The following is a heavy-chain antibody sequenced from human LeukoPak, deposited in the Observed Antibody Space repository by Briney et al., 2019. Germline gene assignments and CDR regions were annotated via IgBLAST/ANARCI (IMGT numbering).Heavy chain of an antibody. CDR1: GFTFSSYS. CDR2: ISSSSSTI. Sequence: TGGSLRLSCAASGFTFSSYSMNWVRQAPGKGLEWVSYISSSSSTIYYADSVKGRFTISRDNAKNSLYLQMNSLRAEDTAVYYCARDITYGGNHFDYWGQGTLVTVSS. J-gene: IGHJ4*02. D-gene: IGHD4-23*01. V-gene: IGHV3-48*04. CDR3: ARDITYGGNHFDY.